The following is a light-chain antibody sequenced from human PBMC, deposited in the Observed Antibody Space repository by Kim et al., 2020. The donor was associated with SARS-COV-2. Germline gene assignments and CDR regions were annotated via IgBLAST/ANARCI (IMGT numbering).Light chain of an antibody. V-gene: IGKV3-11*01. J-gene: IGKJ1*01. CDR2: DAS. CDR1: QSISRY. Sequence: EIVLTQSPATLSLSPGERATLSCRASQSISRYLVWYQQKPGQTPRLLIYDASNRATGIPARFSGSGSGTDFTLTISSLEPEDFAIYYCQQRSNWPPWTFGQGTKVDIK. CDR3: QQRSNWPPWT.